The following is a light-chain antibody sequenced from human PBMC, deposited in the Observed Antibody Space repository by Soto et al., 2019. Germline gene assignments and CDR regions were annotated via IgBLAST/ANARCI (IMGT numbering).Light chain of an antibody. J-gene: IGLJ2*01. CDR1: SGHSTYI. V-gene: IGLV4-60*02. CDR3: ETWDTNVVV. Sequence: QPVLTQSSSASASLGSSVKLTCTLSSGHSTYIIAWHQQQPGKTPRYLMKLEGSGSYNKGSGIPDRFSGSSSGADRYLTISNLQFEDEADYYCETWDTNVVVFDGGTQLTVL. CDR2: LEGSGSY.